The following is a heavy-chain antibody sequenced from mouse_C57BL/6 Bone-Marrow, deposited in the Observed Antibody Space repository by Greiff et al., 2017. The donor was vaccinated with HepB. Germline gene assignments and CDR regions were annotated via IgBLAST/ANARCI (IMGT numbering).Heavy chain of an antibody. J-gene: IGHJ2*01. Sequence: QVQLQQSGAELARPGASVKLSCKASGYTFTSYGISWVKQRTGQGLEWIGEIYPRSGNTYYNEKFKGKATLTADKSSSTAYMELRSLPSEDSAVYFYARGGVYYGSGPSFDYWGQGTTLTVSS. CDR2: IYPRSGNT. D-gene: IGHD1-1*01. CDR1: GYTFTSYG. CDR3: ARGGVYYGSGPSFDY. V-gene: IGHV1-81*01.